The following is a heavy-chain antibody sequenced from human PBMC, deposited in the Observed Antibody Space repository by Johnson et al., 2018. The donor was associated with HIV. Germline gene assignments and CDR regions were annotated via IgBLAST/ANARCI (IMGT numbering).Heavy chain of an antibody. V-gene: IGHV3-15*01. D-gene: IGHD1-26*01. J-gene: IGHJ3*02. CDR2: IKSKTDIGTT. CDR1: GLTVSTNY. CDR3: TTDPRWELPRYGI. Sequence: VQLVESGGGVVQPGGSLRLSCAASGLTVSTNYMSWVRQAPGKGLEWVGRIKSKTDIGTTDYAAPVKGRFTISRDDSKNTLYLQMNSLKTEDTAVYYCTTDPRWELPRYGIWGQGTMVTVSS.